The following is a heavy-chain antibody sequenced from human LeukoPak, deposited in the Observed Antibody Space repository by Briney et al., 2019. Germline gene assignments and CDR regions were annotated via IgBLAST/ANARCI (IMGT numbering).Heavy chain of an antibody. V-gene: IGHV1-69*04. Sequence: SVKVSCKASGGTFSSYAISWVRQAPGQGLEWMGRIIPILGIANYAQKFQGRVTITADRSTSTAYMELSSLRSEDTAVYYCARGNPYDFWSGYYLYYYYGMDVWGQGTTVTVSS. CDR2: IIPILGIA. CDR3: ARGNPYDFWSGYYLYYYYGMDV. D-gene: IGHD3-3*01. CDR1: GGTFSSYA. J-gene: IGHJ6*02.